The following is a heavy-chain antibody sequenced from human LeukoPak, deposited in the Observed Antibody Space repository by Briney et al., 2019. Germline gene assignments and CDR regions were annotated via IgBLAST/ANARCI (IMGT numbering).Heavy chain of an antibody. Sequence: PGTSLRLSCVASGFAFRTYGMHWVRQAPGKGLEWVAHIWFDGVNKHYGDSVKGRFTISRDNSQNTLYLQMNSLRAEDTAVYYCARDVQWLIDYWGQGTLVTVSS. D-gene: IGHD6-19*01. CDR2: IWFDGVNK. V-gene: IGHV3-33*01. CDR1: GFAFRTYG. CDR3: ARDVQWLIDY. J-gene: IGHJ4*02.